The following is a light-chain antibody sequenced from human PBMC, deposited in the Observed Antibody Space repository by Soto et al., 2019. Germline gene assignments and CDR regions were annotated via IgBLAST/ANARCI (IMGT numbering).Light chain of an antibody. Sequence: QSVLTQPASVSGSPGQSITISCTGTSSDVGGYNYVSWYQQYPGKAPKLMIYDDSNRPSGVSNRFSGSKSGNTASLTISGLQAEDEADYYCSSYTSSSPYVFGTGTKVTVL. CDR2: DDS. CDR3: SSYTSSSPYV. CDR1: SSDVGGYNY. V-gene: IGLV2-14*01. J-gene: IGLJ1*01.